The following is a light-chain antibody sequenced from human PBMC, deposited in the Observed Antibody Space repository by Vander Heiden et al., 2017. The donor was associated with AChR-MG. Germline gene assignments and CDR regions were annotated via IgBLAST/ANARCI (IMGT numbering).Light chain of an antibody. J-gene: IGKJ1*01. CDR3: QQRSNWWT. V-gene: IGKV3-11*01. Sequence: EIVLTQSPATLSLSPGERATLSCRASQSVSSYLAWYQQKPGQARRLINDDACSRATGIPARFSGSGSGTDFTLTSSSLEPEDFAVYYWQQRSNWWTFGQGTKVEIK. CDR2: DAC. CDR1: QSVSSY.